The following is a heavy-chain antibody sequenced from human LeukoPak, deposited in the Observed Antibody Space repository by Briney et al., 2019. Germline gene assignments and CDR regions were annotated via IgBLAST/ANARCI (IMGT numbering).Heavy chain of an antibody. CDR2: IYHSGST. V-gene: IGHV4-30-2*05. CDR1: GGSISSGGYS. D-gene: IGHD2-2*02. CDR3: ARDGDCSSTSCYTGYYGMDV. J-gene: IGHJ6*02. Sequence: SQTLSLTCAVSGGSISSGGYSWSWIRQPPGKGLEWIGYIYHSGSTYYNPSLKSRVTISVDTSKNQFSLKLSSVTAADTAVYYCARDGDCSSTSCYTGYYGMDVWGQGTTVTVSS.